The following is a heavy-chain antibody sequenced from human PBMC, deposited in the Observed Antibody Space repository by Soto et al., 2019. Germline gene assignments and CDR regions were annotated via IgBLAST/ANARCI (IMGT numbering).Heavy chain of an antibody. D-gene: IGHD2-2*01. V-gene: IGHV6-1*01. CDR3: ARGPEDCSSTRCKALVGDGMDV. CDR1: GDSVSSNSAA. CDR2: TYYRSKWYN. J-gene: IGHJ6*02. Sequence: SQTLSLTCAISGDSVSSNSAAWNWIRQSPSRGLEWLGRTYYRSKWYNDYAVSVKSRITINPDTSKNQFSLQLNSVTPEDTAVYYCARGPEDCSSTRCKALVGDGMDVWGQGTTVTVSS.